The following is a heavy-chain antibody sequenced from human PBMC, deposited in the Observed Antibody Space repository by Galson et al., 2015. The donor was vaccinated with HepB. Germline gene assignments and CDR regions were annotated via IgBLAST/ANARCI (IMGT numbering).Heavy chain of an antibody. CDR2: MQYDGSNT. J-gene: IGHJ4*02. Sequence: SLRLSCAASAFTFSTYGMHWVRQAPGKGLEWVTFMQYDGSNTYYADSVKGRFSISRDNSRNTLYLQMNSLRAEDTAVYYCATTFGYDSNYWGQGTLVTVSS. CDR1: AFTFSTYG. CDR3: ATTFGYDSNY. V-gene: IGHV3-30*02. D-gene: IGHD5-12*01.